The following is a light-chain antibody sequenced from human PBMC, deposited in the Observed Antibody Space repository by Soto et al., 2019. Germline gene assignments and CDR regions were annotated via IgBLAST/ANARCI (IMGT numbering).Light chain of an antibody. J-gene: IGKJ1*01. CDR2: DGS. V-gene: IGKV1-5*01. Sequence: DIQITQSPSTLSASVGEKVTNTCRSSQSIRRWWAWYQQKPGKAPQLLIYDGSSLESGVPSRFSGSGSGTEFTLTISSLQPDDFATYYCQQHNSYSRTFGQGTKV. CDR3: QQHNSYSRT. CDR1: QSIRRW.